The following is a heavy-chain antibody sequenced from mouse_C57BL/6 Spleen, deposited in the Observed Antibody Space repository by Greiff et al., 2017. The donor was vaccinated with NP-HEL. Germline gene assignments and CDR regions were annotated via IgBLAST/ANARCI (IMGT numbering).Heavy chain of an antibody. D-gene: IGHD2-1*01. V-gene: IGHV1-54*01. CDR2: INPGSGGT. Sequence: VQLKESGAELVRPGTSVKVSCKASGYAFTNYLIEWVKQRPGQGLEWIGVINPGSGGTNYNEKFKGKATLTADKSSSTAYMQLSSLTSEDSAVYFCARGGNYGYWGQGTTLTVSS. CDR3: ARGGNYGY. J-gene: IGHJ2*01. CDR1: GYAFTNYL.